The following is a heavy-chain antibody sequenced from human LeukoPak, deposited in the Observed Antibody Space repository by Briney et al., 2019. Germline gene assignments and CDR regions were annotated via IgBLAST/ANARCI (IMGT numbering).Heavy chain of an antibody. CDR2: ISGSGSST. CDR1: GFTFSSYA. D-gene: IGHD2-2*01. J-gene: IGHJ3*02. CDR3: AKDKIPDIVVVPGPGGAFDI. Sequence: GGSLRLSCAASGFTFSSYAMSWVRQAPGKGLEWVSAISGSGSSTYYADSVKGRFTISRDNSKNTLYLQMNSLRAEDTAVYYCAKDKIPDIVVVPGPGGAFDIWGQGTMVTVSS. V-gene: IGHV3-23*01.